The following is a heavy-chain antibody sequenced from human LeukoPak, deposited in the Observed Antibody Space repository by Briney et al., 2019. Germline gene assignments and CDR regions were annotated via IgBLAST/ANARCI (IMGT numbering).Heavy chain of an antibody. V-gene: IGHV3-15*01. D-gene: IGHD1-26*01. CDR3: ATNVLRWELFDY. CDR2: IRSETDDGTT. CDR1: GFTFSSYW. Sequence: GGSLRLSCAASGFTFSSYWMHWVRQAPGKGLEWVGRIRSETDDGTTDYAAPVKGRVTISRDDSKNTLYLQMHSLNTEDTAVYYCATNVLRWELFDYWGQGTLVTVSS. J-gene: IGHJ4*02.